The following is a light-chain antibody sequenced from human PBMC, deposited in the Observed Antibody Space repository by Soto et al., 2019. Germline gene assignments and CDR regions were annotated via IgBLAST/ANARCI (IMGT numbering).Light chain of an antibody. V-gene: IGKV1-27*01. CDR1: QSISSW. Sequence: DIQMTQSPSSVSASVGDRVTITCRASQSISSWLAWYQQKPGKVPKLLIYAASTLQSGVPSRFSGSGSGTDFTLSISSLQPEDVATYYCQKCKVAPFTFGGGTKVDIK. CDR3: QKCKVAPFT. CDR2: AAS. J-gene: IGKJ4*01.